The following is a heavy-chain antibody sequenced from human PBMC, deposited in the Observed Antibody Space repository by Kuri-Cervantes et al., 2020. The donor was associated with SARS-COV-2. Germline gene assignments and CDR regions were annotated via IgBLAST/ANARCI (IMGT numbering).Heavy chain of an antibody. V-gene: IGHV3-21*01. Sequence: GESLKISCAASGFTFSSYSMNWVRQAPGKGLEWVSSISYSGSYIYYSDSVKGRFTISRDNAKNSLYLQMNSLRAEDTAVYYCAGGLGYWGQGTLVTVSS. CDR3: AGGLGY. J-gene: IGHJ4*02. D-gene: IGHD3-16*01. CDR1: GFTFSSYS. CDR2: ISYSGSYI.